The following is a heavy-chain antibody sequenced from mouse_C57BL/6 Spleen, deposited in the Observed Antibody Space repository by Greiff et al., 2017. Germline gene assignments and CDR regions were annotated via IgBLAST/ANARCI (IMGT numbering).Heavy chain of an antibody. CDR1: GFSLTSYG. V-gene: IGHV2-2*01. D-gene: IGHD4-1*01. Sequence: VQLQQSGPGLVQPSQSLSITCTVSGFSLTSYGVHWVRQSPGQGLEWLGVIWSGGSSDNNAAFISRLSISKDNSKSHVFFKMNSLQAADPAVYYCAKTGTYDFDYWGQGTTLTVSS. CDR3: AKTGTYDFDY. CDR2: IWSGGSS. J-gene: IGHJ2*01.